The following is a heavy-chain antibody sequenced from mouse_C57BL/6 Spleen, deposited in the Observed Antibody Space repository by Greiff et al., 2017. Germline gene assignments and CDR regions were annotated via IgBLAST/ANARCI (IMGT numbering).Heavy chain of an antibody. Sequence: QVQLQQSGAELVRPGTSVKVSCKASGYAFTNYLIEWVKQRPGQGLEWIGVINPGSGGTTYNEKFKGKATLTADKSSSTAYMQLSSLTSEDSAVESCGREGNDPGAMDYWGQGTSVTVSS. CDR1: GYAFTNYL. V-gene: IGHV1-54*01. CDR2: INPGSGGT. J-gene: IGHJ4*01. CDR3: GREGNDPGAMDY. D-gene: IGHD2-12*01.